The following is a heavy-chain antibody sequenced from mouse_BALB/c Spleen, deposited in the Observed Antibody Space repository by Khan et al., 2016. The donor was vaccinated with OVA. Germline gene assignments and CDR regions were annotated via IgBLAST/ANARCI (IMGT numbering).Heavy chain of an antibody. J-gene: IGHJ3*01. D-gene: IGHD4-1*01. CDR3: ASHLPGSFAY. V-gene: IGHV5-6*01. CDR2: ISSGGDYT. Sequence: EVQLVESGGDLVKPGGSLKLSCAASGFTFSSYSMSWVRQTPDKRLEWVATISSGGDYTYYPDSVKGRFTISRDNAKNTLYLQMSSLKSEDTAMFYWASHLPGSFAYWGQGTLVTVSA. CDR1: GFTFSSYS.